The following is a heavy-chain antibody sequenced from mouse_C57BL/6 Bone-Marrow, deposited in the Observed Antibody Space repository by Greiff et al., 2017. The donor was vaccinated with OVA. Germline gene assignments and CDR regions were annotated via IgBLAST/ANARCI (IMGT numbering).Heavy chain of an antibody. CDR2: IDPENGDT. V-gene: IGHV14-4*01. D-gene: IGHD2-3*01. J-gene: IGHJ4*01. CDR1: GFNIKDDY. CDR3: TTHDGYFYYAMDY. Sequence: EVKLQQSGAELVRPGASVKLSCTASGFNIKDDYMHWVKQRPEQGLEWIGWIDPENGDTEYASKFQGKATITADTSSNTAYLQLSSLTSEDTAVYYCTTHDGYFYYAMDYWGQGTSVTVSS.